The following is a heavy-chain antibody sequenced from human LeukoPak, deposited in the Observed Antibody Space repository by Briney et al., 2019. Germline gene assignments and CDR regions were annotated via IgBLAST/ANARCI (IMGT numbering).Heavy chain of an antibody. V-gene: IGHV4-61*02. CDR3: ATGVTYKSGWYGFDY. CDR1: GDSISSDSYY. D-gene: IGHD6-19*01. CDR2: IYNSGST. J-gene: IGHJ4*02. Sequence: SETLSLTCTVSGDSISSDSYYWNWIRQPAGKGLEWIGRIYNSGSTKYNPSLRSRVTISVDTSKNQFSLKLTSVTAADTAVCYCATGVTYKSGWYGFDYWGQGTLVTVSS.